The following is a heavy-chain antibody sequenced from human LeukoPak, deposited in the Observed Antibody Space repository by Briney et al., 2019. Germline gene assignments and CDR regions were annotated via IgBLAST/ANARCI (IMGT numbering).Heavy chain of an antibody. D-gene: IGHD3-10*01. V-gene: IGHV3-21*01. CDR3: ARDSLEVREVVYWYFDL. CDR2: ISSSSSYM. CDR1: GFTFSSYS. Sequence: GGSLRLSRAASGFTFSSYSMHWVRQAPGKGLEWVSSISSSSSYMYYADSMKGRFTISRDNAKNSLYLQMNSLRAEDTAVYYCARDSLEVREVVYWYFDLWGRGTLVTVSS. J-gene: IGHJ2*01.